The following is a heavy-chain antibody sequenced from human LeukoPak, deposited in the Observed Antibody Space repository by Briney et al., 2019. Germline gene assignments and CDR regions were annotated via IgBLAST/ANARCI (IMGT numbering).Heavy chain of an antibody. Sequence: SETLSLTCAVYGGSFSGYYWSWIRQPPGKGLEWIGEINHSGSTNYNPSLKSRVAISVDTSKNQFSLKLSSVTAADTAVYYCARGLSSWGLWGQGTLVTVSS. CDR3: ARGLSSWGL. CDR2: INHSGST. CDR1: GGSFSGYY. D-gene: IGHD3-16*02. J-gene: IGHJ4*02. V-gene: IGHV4-34*01.